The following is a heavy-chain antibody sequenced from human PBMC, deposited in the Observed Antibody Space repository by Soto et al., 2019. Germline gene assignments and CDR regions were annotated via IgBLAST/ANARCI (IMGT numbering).Heavy chain of an antibody. CDR1: GFTFNNYA. CDR2: ISGGGDTT. V-gene: IGHV3-23*01. Sequence: EVQLLASGGGLVQPGGSLRLSCAASGFTFNNYAMSWVRQAPGKGLEWVSAISGGGDTTSYADSVKGRFTVSRDGSKNTLYLQMNSLRAEDTAVYYCAKGRGGSGSLTPRVDFWGQGTLVTVSS. J-gene: IGHJ4*02. D-gene: IGHD3-10*01. CDR3: AKGRGGSGSLTPRVDF.